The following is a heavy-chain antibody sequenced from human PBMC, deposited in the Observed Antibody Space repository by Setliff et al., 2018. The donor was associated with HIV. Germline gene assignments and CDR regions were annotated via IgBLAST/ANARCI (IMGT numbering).Heavy chain of an antibody. CDR1: GFTFSPYW. D-gene: IGHD3-10*01. V-gene: IGHV3-74*03. CDR2: INSDGTST. J-gene: IGHJ5*02. CDR3: ASSGSGSYINWFGP. Sequence: PGGSLRLSCAASGFTFSPYWMHWVRQAPGKGLVWVSRINSDGTSTTYADSVKGRFTISIDNAKNSLFLEMNSLRAEDTAVYYCASSGSGSYINWFGPWGRGTLVTVSS.